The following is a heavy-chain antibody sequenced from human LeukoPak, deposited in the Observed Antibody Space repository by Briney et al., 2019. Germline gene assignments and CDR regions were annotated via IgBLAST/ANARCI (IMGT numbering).Heavy chain of an antibody. V-gene: IGHV3-64*01. CDR3: ARVGFSGFDS. CDR2: ITGDGSTP. CDR1: GFVFSNYA. Sequence: GGSLRLSCATSGFVFSNYAMNWVRQAPGKGLEYVSAITGDGSTPYCANSVKRRFTISRDNSRNTLYLQMDTLRRHDMAVYHCARVGFSGFDSWGEGSLVTDSS. J-gene: IGHJ5*01. D-gene: IGHD1-26*01.